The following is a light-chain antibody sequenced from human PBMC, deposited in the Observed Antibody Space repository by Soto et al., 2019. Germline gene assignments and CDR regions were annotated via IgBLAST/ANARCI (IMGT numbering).Light chain of an antibody. V-gene: IGLV2-14*01. Sequence: QSALPQPASVYGSPGQSITISCTGTSSDVGGYNYVSWYQQHPGKAPKLIIYEVSNRPSGVSNRFSGSKSDNTASLTISVLQAEDEADYYCSSYTSSNTYVFGTGTKLTVL. J-gene: IGLJ1*01. CDR1: SSDVGGYNY. CDR2: EVS. CDR3: SSYTSSNTYV.